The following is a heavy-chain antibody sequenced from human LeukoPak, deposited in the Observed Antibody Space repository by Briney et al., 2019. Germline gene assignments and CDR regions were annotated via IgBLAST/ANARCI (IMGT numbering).Heavy chain of an antibody. V-gene: IGHV1-18*01. CDR2: ISAYNGNT. Sequence: ASVKVSCKASGYTFTSYGISWVRQAPGQGLEWMGWISAYNGNTNYAQKLQGRVIMTTDTSTSTAYMELRSLRSDDTAVYYCARDPVTTVTPDAFDIWGQGTMVTVSS. CDR1: GYTFTSYG. D-gene: IGHD4-17*01. CDR3: ARDPVTTVTPDAFDI. J-gene: IGHJ3*02.